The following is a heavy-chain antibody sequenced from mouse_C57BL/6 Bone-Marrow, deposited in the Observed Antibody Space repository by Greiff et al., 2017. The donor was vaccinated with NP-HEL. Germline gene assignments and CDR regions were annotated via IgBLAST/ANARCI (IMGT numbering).Heavy chain of an antibody. D-gene: IGHD4-1*01. V-gene: IGHV1-85*01. CDR3: ARFRTGTDWYFDV. Sequence: VQLQESGPELVKPGASVKLSCKASGYTFTSYDINWVKQRPGQGLAWIGWIYPRDGSTKYNEKFKGKATLTVDTSSSTAYMELHSLTSEDSAVYCCARFRTGTDWYFDVWGTGTTVTVSS. J-gene: IGHJ1*03. CDR2: IYPRDGST. CDR1: GYTFTSYD.